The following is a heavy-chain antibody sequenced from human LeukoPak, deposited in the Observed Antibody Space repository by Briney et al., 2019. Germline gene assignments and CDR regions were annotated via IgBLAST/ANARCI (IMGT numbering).Heavy chain of an antibody. CDR3: TRGRSGTTPY. CDR2: VNQDGSEK. V-gene: IGHV3-7*05. D-gene: IGHD1-7*01. CDR1: GFTFSNYS. J-gene: IGHJ4*02. Sequence: QPGGSLRLSCAVSGFTFSNYSMSWVRQAPGKGLEWVANVNQDGSEKYFVDSVKGRFTTSRDNAKSSLYLQMNSLRAEDTAEYYCTRGRSGTTPYWGQGTLVTVSS.